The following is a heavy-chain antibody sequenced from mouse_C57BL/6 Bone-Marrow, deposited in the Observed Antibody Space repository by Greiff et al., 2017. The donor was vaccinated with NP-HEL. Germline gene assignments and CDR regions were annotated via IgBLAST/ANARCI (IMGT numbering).Heavy chain of an antibody. CDR3: ARDSYYYGSSYGYFDY. D-gene: IGHD1-1*01. V-gene: IGHV5-4*01. Sequence: EVMLVESGGGLVKPGGSLKLSCAASGFTFSSYAMSWVRQTPEKRLEWVATISDGGSYTYYPDNVQGRFTISRDNAKNNLYLQMSHLKSEDTAMYYGARDSYYYGSSYGYFDYWGQGTTLTVSS. CDR1: GFTFSSYA. J-gene: IGHJ2*01. CDR2: ISDGGSYT.